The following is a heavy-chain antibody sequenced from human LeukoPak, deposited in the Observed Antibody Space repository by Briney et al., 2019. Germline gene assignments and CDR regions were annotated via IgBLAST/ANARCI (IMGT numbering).Heavy chain of an antibody. V-gene: IGHV4-39*07. CDR1: GGSISSYY. Sequence: SETLSLTCTVSGGSISSYYWGWIRQPPGKGLEWIGSIYYSGSTYYNPSLKSRVTISVDTSKNQFSLKLSSVTAADTAVYYCARGRLLVVITSPFDYWGQGTLVTVSS. D-gene: IGHD3-22*01. J-gene: IGHJ4*02. CDR2: IYYSGST. CDR3: ARGRLLVVITSPFDY.